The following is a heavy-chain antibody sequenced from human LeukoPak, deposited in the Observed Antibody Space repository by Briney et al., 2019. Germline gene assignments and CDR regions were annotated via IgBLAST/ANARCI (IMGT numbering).Heavy chain of an antibody. CDR2: ISSSSSYI. V-gene: IGHV3-21*01. CDR1: GFTFSSYS. CDR3: ARDRQVGGYLAADY. J-gene: IGHJ4*02. D-gene: IGHD3-22*01. Sequence: GGSLRLSCAASGFTFSSYSMNWVRQAPGKGLGWVSSISSSSSYIYYADSVKGRFTISRDNAKNSLYLQMNSLRAEDTAVYYCARDRQVGGYLAADYWGQGTLVTVSS.